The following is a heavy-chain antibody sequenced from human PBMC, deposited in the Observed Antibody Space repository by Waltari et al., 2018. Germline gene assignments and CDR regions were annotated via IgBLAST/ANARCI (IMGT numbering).Heavy chain of an antibody. Sequence: QVQLQESGPGLVKPSETLSLTCAVSGYSISRGYYWGWIRQPPGKGLEGVGSIYHSGSTYYNPSLKSRVTISVDTSKNQFSLKLSFVTAGDTAVYDCARLGGLLALAFTTEWSKIYGAFDIWGQGTMVTVSS. CDR2: IYHSGST. CDR3: ARLGGLLALAFTTEWSKIYGAFDI. J-gene: IGHJ3*02. CDR1: GYSISRGYY. D-gene: IGHD3-16*01. V-gene: IGHV4-38-2*01.